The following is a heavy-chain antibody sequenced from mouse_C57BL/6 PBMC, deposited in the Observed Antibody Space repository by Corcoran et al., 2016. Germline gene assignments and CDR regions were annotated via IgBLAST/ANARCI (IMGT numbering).Heavy chain of an antibody. CDR3: ARGGYSYYYAMDY. CDR1: GYTFTDYY. CDR2: INPNNGGT. V-gene: IGHV1-26*01. J-gene: IGHJ4*01. D-gene: IGHD2-3*01. Sequence: EVQLRQSGPELVKPGASVKISCKASGYTFTDYYMNWVKQSHGKSLEWIGDINPNNGGTSYNQKFKGKATLTVDKSSSTAYMELRSLTSEDSAVYYCARGGYSYYYAMDYWGQGTSVTVSS.